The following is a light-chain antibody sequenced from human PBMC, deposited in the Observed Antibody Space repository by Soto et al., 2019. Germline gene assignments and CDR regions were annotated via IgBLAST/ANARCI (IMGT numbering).Light chain of an antibody. CDR3: QHYHSQSIT. J-gene: IGKJ4*01. CDR1: ENIFKF. CDR2: AAS. V-gene: IGKV1-5*01. Sequence: DILLIQSPATLSRSGGDRITITCRASENIFKFLAWYQQRSGSAPNLLIYAASDLERGVPSRFSGSGSGTEFTLTIDNLQPNDSATYFCQHYHSQSITFGGGTQVDVK.